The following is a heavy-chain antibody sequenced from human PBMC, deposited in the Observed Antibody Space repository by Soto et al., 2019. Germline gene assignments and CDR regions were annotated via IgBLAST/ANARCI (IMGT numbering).Heavy chain of an antibody. Sequence: QVQLVQSGAEVKKPGASVKISCKASGYSFTIYSMHWVRQAPGQRLEWMGWIHGGNGNTRYSQKFQGRLTLTRDTSASTAYLELSSLTSEDTAVYYCARNWVGIDFWGQGALVTVSS. V-gene: IGHV1-3*01. CDR3: ARNWVGIDF. CDR1: GYSFTIYS. D-gene: IGHD7-27*01. J-gene: IGHJ4*02. CDR2: IHGGNGNT.